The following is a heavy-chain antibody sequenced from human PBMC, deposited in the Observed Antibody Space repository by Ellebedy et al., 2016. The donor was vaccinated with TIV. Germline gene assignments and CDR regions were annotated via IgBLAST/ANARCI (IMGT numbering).Heavy chain of an antibody. Sequence: SETLSLTXTVSGGSISSSNWWSWVRQPPGKGLEWIGEIYHSGSTNYNPSLKSRVTISVDKSKNQFSLKLSSVTAADTAVYYCARGPHELVPTHNLDYWGQGTLVTVSS. CDR2: IYHSGST. CDR1: GGSISSSNW. J-gene: IGHJ4*02. CDR3: ARGPHELVPTHNLDY. V-gene: IGHV4-4*02. D-gene: IGHD6-6*01.